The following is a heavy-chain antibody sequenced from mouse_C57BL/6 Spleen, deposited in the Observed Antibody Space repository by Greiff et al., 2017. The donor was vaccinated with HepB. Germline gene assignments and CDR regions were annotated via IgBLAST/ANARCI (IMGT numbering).Heavy chain of an antibody. D-gene: IGHD1-1*02. J-gene: IGHJ4*01. CDR2: IDPSDSYT. V-gene: IGHV1-50*01. Sequence: VQLQQSGAELVKPGASVKLSCKASGYTFTSYWMQWVKQRPGQGLEWIGEIDPSDSYTNYNQKFKGKATLTVDTSSSTAYMQLSSLTSEDSAVYYGARRGSYSYYYAMDYWGQGTSVTVSS. CDR1: GYTFTSYW. CDR3: ARRGSYSYYYAMDY.